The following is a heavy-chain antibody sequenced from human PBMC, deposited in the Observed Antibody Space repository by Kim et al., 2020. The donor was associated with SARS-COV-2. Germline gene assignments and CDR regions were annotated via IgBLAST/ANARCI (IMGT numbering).Heavy chain of an antibody. CDR2: T. J-gene: IGHJ4*02. V-gene: IGHV1-46*01. CDR3: VRDFTDHWTLDY. Sequence: TRNAQKIQGRVTISRDTSTSTVYMELSNLRFEDMAMYYCVRDFTDHWTLDYWGQGTLVTVSS. D-gene: IGHD1-1*01.